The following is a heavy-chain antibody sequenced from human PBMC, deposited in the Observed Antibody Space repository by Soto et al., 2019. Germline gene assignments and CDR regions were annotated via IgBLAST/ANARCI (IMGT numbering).Heavy chain of an antibody. CDR1: GGSISSGGYY. CDR2: IYYSGST. CDR3: ARIPRFSYGDPNWFDP. J-gene: IGHJ5*02. Sequence: SETLSLTCTVSGGSISSGGYYWSWIRQHPGKGLEWIGYIYYSGSTYYNPSLKSRVTISVDTSKNQFSLKLSSVTAADTAVYYCARIPRFSYGDPNWFDPWGQGTLVTVSS. V-gene: IGHV4-31*03. D-gene: IGHD4-17*01.